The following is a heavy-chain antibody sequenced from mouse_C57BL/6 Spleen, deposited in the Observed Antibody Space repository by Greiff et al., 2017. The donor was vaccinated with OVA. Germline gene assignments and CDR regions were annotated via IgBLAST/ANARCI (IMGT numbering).Heavy chain of an antibody. V-gene: IGHV1-76*01. Sequence: VKLQESGAELVRPGASVKLSCKASGYTFTDYYINWVKQRPGQGLEWIARIYPGSGNTYYNEKFKGKATLTAEKSSSTAYMQLSSLTSEDSAVYFCLRSAMDYWGQGTSVTVSS. CDR1: GYTFTDYY. CDR2: IYPGSGNT. J-gene: IGHJ4*01. CDR3: LRSAMDY. D-gene: IGHD1-1*01.